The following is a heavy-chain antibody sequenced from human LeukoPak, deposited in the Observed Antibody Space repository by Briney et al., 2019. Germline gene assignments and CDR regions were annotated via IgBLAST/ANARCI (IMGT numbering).Heavy chain of an antibody. CDR3: ARDVWQLVGAAFDI. Sequence: GGSLRLSCAASGFTFSSYWMSWVRQAPGKGLEWVANIKQDGSEKYYVDSVKGRFTISRDNAKNSLYLQMNSLRAEDTAVYYCARDVWQLVGAAFDIWGQGTMVTVSS. J-gene: IGHJ3*02. CDR1: GFTFSSYW. D-gene: IGHD6-6*01. CDR2: IKQDGSEK. V-gene: IGHV3-7*01.